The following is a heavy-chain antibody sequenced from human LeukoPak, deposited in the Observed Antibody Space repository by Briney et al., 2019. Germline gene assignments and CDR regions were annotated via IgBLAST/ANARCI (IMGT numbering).Heavy chain of an antibody. D-gene: IGHD4-17*01. CDR2: IYHSGST. Sequence: SETLSLTCTVSGYSISSGYYWGWIRQPPGKGLEWIGSIYHSGSTYYNPSLKSRVTISVDTFKNQFSLKLSSVTAADTAVYYCARGVSTYYYYYMDVWGKGTTVTVSS. CDR1: GYSISSGYY. CDR3: ARGVSTYYYYYMDV. V-gene: IGHV4-38-2*02. J-gene: IGHJ6*03.